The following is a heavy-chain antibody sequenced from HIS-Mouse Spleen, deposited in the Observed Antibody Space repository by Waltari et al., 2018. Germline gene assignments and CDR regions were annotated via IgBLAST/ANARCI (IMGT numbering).Heavy chain of an antibody. CDR3: ASGANIDAFDI. CDR1: GFTFSSYW. V-gene: IGHV3-74*01. D-gene: IGHD3-10*01. J-gene: IGHJ3*02. CDR2: INSDGSST. Sequence: EVQLVESGGGLVQPGGSLRLSCAASGFTFSSYWMHWVRQAPGKGLVWVSRINSDGSSTSNADSLKGRFTISRDNAKNTLYLQMNSLRAEDTAVYYCASGANIDAFDIWGQGTMVTVSS.